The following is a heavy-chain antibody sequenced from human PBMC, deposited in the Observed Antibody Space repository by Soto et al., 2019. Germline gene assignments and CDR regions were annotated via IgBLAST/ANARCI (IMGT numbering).Heavy chain of an antibody. Sequence: EVQLLESGGGLVQPGESLRLSCAASGFTFSNYAMTWVRQAPGKGLEWVSGITGSSETTYYADSVKGRFTISRDNSKNTVSLQMNGLRAEDSAIYYCARDCARTSCSVWKLWGQGTLVTVS. V-gene: IGHV3-23*01. CDR3: ARDCARTSCSVWKL. D-gene: IGHD2-2*01. CDR1: GFTFSNYA. J-gene: IGHJ4*02. CDR2: ITGSSETT.